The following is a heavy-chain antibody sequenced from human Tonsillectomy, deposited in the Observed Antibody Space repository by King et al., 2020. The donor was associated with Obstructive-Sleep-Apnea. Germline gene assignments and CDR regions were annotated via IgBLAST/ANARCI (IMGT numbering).Heavy chain of an antibody. CDR2: IFWDDDK. V-gene: IGHV2-5*02. CDR1: GVSLSTSGVG. J-gene: IGHJ4*02. D-gene: IGHD6-13*01. Sequence: TLKESGLTLVKPTQTLTLTCTFSGVSLSTSGVGVGWIRQPPGKALEWLALIFWDDDKGYSPSLNSKRTITKDTSKNQVVLTVINVDPVDTATYYCAHTLATAGFYFDYWGQGTLVTVSS. CDR3: AHTLATAGFYFDY.